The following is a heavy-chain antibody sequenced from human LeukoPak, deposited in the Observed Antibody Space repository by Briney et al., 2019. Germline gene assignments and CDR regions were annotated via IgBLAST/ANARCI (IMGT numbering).Heavy chain of an antibody. V-gene: IGHV3-23*01. J-gene: IGHJ4*02. CDR2: ISGSGVT. D-gene: IGHD7-27*01. Sequence: ETLSLTCTVSGGSISSSSYYWGWIRQPPGKGLEWVSGISGSGVTDYADSVKGQFTISRDNSKNTLYLQMNSLRAEDTAVYYCAKDLNWGGRWGQGTLVTVSS. CDR3: AKDLNWGGR. CDR1: GGSISSSSYY.